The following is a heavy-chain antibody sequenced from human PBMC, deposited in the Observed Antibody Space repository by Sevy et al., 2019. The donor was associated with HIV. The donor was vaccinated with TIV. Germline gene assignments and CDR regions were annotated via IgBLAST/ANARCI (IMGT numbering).Heavy chain of an antibody. J-gene: IGHJ4*02. CDR2: LSFGCGEI. CDR1: GFTFSKDS. V-gene: IGHV3-23*01. Sequence: GGSLRLSCAASGFTFSKDSMSWVRQPPGKGLEWVSTLSFGCGEINYADSVKSRFTISRDNSKSSVYLQMNNLRPEDTAVYYCAREGCTKPHDYWGQGTLVTVSS. CDR3: AREGCTKPHDY. D-gene: IGHD2-8*01.